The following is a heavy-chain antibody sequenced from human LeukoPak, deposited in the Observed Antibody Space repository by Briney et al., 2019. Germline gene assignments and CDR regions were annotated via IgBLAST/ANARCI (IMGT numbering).Heavy chain of an antibody. Sequence: ASVKVSCKASGYTFTSYGISWVRQAPGQGLEWMGWISAYNGNTNYAQKLQGRVTMTTDTSTSTAYMELRSLRSDDTAVYYCACGTRRSSWNAFDIWGQGTMVTVSS. CDR1: GYTFTSYG. V-gene: IGHV1-18*01. CDR3: ACGTRRSSWNAFDI. D-gene: IGHD1-26*01. J-gene: IGHJ3*02. CDR2: ISAYNGNT.